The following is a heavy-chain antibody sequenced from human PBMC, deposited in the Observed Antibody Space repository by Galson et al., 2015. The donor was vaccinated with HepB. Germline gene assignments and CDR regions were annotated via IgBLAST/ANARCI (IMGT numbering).Heavy chain of an antibody. J-gene: IGHJ5*02. Sequence: CAISGDSVSSNSAAWNWIRQSPSRGLEWLGRTYYRSKWYNDYAVSVKSRITINPDTSKNQFSLQLNSVTPEDTAVYYCARMGPFGSPNGGSWFDPWGQGTLVTVSS. CDR3: ARMGPFGSPNGGSWFDP. D-gene: IGHD3-10*01. CDR1: GDSVSSNSAA. CDR2: TYYRSKWYN. V-gene: IGHV6-1*01.